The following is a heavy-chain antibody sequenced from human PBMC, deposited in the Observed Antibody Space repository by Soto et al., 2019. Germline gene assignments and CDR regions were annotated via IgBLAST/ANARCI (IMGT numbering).Heavy chain of an antibody. CDR2: INGGNGNT. J-gene: IGHJ2*01. CDR1: GYIFTNYD. D-gene: IGHD6-19*01. V-gene: IGHV1-3*01. CDR3: ARSGYSSGWYHWYFDF. Sequence: ASVKGSCEASGYIFTNYDIHWVRQAPGQRLEWMGWINGGNGNTKYSQKFQGRVTITRDTSASTGYMDLSSLRSEDTAVYYCARSGYSSGWYHWYFDFWGRGTLVTVAS.